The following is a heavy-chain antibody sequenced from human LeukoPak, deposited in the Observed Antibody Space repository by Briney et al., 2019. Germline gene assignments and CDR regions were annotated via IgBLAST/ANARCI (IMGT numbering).Heavy chain of an antibody. D-gene: IGHD5-18*01. CDR1: GFTFSSYA. CDR3: ARDMDAAMVTLDY. J-gene: IGHJ4*02. Sequence: GGSLRLSCAASGFTFSSYAMHWVRQAPGKGLEWVAVITYDGSNKYYADSVKGRFTISRDNSKNTLYLQMNSLRAEDTAVYYCARDMDAAMVTLDYWGQGTLVTVSS. V-gene: IGHV3-30*04. CDR2: ITYDGSNK.